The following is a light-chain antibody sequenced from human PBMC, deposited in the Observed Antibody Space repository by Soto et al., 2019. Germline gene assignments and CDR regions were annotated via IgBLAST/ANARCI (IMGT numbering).Light chain of an antibody. CDR3: HQYGTFPIT. V-gene: IGKV3-20*01. Sequence: TQSPATLSVCRGEIATLSWRASQSVGSNYLAWYQQKPGQAPRLLISGASSRAAGISDKFSGSGSGTDFTLTISRLEPEDFAVYFCHQYGTFPITFGQGTRLEIK. J-gene: IGKJ5*01. CDR2: GAS. CDR1: QSVGSNY.